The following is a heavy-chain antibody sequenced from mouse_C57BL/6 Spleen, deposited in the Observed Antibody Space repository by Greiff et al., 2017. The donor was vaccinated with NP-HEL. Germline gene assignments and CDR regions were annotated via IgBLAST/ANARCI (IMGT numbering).Heavy chain of an antibody. CDR2: ISDGGSYT. J-gene: IGHJ4*01. V-gene: IGHV5-4*03. D-gene: IGHD1-1*01. CDR1: GFTFSSYA. Sequence: EVKLVESGGGLVKPGGSLKLSCAASGFTFSSYAMSWVRQTPEKRLEWVATISDGGSYTYYPANVKGRFTISRDNAKNNLYLQMSHLKSEDTAMDYCARTGYGSSLYAMDYWGQGTSVTVSS. CDR3: ARTGYGSSLYAMDY.